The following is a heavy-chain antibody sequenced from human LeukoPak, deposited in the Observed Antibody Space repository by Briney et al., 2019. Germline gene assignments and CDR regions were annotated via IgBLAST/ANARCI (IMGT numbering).Heavy chain of an antibody. CDR3: ARSYCSSTSCPAWVGAFDI. Sequence: ASVKVSCKASGGTFSSYAISWVRQAPGQGLEWMGRIIPILGIANYAQKFQGRVTITADKSPSTGYMELSSLRSEDTAVYYCARSYCSSTSCPAWVGAFDIWGQGTMVTVSS. CDR1: GGTFSSYA. J-gene: IGHJ3*02. V-gene: IGHV1-69*04. D-gene: IGHD2-2*01. CDR2: IIPILGIA.